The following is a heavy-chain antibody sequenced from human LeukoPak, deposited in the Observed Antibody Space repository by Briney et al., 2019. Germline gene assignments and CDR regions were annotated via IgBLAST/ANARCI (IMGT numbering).Heavy chain of an antibody. V-gene: IGHV3-23*01. J-gene: IGHJ6*03. CDR3: AKNGDRGADCSGGTCYPFYYYYIDV. CDR1: GFTFSSFG. Sequence: PGGSLRLSCAASGFTFSSFGMSWVRQAPGKGLEWVSSISSTGGTTSYADSVKGRFTISREHSKNTLYLQMNSLRLEDPATYYCAKNGDRGADCSGGTCYPFYYYYIDVWGKGTTVTISS. D-gene: IGHD2-15*01. CDR2: ISSTGGTT.